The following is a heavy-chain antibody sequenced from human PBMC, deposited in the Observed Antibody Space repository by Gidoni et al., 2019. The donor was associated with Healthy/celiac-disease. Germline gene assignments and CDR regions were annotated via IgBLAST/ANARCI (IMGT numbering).Heavy chain of an antibody. Sequence: QVQLVESGGGVVKPGGSLCTSCGGTGFTFSSYGLHWVRQAPGKGLEWGAVKSYDGRNKYYPDSVKGRFTISRDNSKNTLYLQMNSLRAEDTAGYYCAKDRLAYCSGGSCYGHDYWGQGTLVTVSS. D-gene: IGHD2-15*01. CDR3: AKDRLAYCSGGSCYGHDY. J-gene: IGHJ4*02. CDR1: GFTFSSYG. CDR2: KSYDGRNK. V-gene: IGHV3-30*18.